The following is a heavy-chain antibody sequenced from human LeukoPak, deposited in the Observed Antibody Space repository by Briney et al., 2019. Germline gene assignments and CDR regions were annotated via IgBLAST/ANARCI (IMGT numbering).Heavy chain of an antibody. V-gene: IGHV4-39*02. D-gene: IGHD6-19*01. J-gene: IGHJ3*02. CDR3: ARLRIGGKQWLDPGGGFDI. Sequence: SETLSLSCTVSGGAISWSYYYWGWIRQPPGKGLEWIGTIHYSGSTYYKSSLKSRVTISVDTSKNDFSLNLTSVTAADTALYYWARLRIGGKQWLDPGGGFDIWGQGTLVTVSS. CDR1: GGAISWSYYY. CDR2: IHYSGST.